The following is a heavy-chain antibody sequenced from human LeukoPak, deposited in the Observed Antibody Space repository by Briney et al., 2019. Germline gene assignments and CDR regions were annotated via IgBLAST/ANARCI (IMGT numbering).Heavy chain of an antibody. CDR2: INPSGSST. V-gene: IGHV1-46*01. D-gene: IGHD3-10*01. CDR3: AKNERVRRVVKDLFES. J-gene: IGHJ4*02. Sequence: ASVKVSCKASGYSFTSYYMHWVRQAPGQGLEWMGLINPSGSSTTYAQKFQGRVTMTADTSTSTAYMELRSLRSDDTAVYYCAKNERVRRVVKDLFESWGQGTLVTVSS. CDR1: GYSFTSYY.